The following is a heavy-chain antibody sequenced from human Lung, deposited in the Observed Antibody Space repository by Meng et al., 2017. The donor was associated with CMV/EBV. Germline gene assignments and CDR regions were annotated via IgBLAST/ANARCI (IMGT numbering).Heavy chain of an antibody. J-gene: IGHJ4*02. CDR1: GFTLSSYG. V-gene: IGHV3-30*02. Sequence: QVQLVESGGGVVQPGGSLRLSCAASGFTLSSYGMHWVRQAPSKGLAWVAFIRYDGSNKYYADSVKGRFTISRDNSKNTLYLQMNSLRAEDTAIYYCARLTPTYSSATFDHWDPGTLVTVGS. CDR2: IRYDGSNK. CDR3: ARLTPTYSSATFDH. D-gene: IGHD2/OR15-2a*01.